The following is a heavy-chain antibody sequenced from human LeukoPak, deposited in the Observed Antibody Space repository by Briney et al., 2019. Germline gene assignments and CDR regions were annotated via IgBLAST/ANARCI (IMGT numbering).Heavy chain of an antibody. V-gene: IGHV1-69*04. J-gene: IGHJ6*02. Sequence: GSSVKASCKASGGTFSSYAISWVRQAPGQGLEWMGRIIPILGIANYAQKFQGRVTITADKSTSTAYMELSSLRSEDTAVYYCARVIPVLEPQGLYSYGDLYYYYGMDVRGQGTTVTVSS. CDR1: GGTFSSYA. CDR3: ARVIPVLEPQGLYSYGDLYYYYGMDV. CDR2: IIPILGIA. D-gene: IGHD5-18*01.